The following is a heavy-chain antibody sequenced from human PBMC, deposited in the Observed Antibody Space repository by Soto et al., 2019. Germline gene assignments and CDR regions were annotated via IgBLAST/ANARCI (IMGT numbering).Heavy chain of an antibody. V-gene: IGHV3-30-3*01. J-gene: IGHJ3*02. CDR1: GFTFNFFS. Sequence: QVQLEESGGGVVQSGRSLRLSCAASGFTFNFFSLHWVRQAPGKGLEWVAVISDVGSNKYYADFVKGRFTISRDNSKNTLYLEMNSLRTEDTAVYYCARDSNKYFSSRRSGFDILGQGTMVTVSS. CDR2: ISDVGSNK. D-gene: IGHD3-3*01. CDR3: ARDSNKYFSSRRSGFDI.